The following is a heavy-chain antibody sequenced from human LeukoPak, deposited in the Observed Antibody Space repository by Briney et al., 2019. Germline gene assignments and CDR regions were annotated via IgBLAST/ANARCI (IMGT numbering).Heavy chain of an antibody. J-gene: IGHJ5*02. V-gene: IGHV3-74*01. CDR2: INDDGSRT. CDR1: GFTFSSYW. CDR3: ASVRYCRRTDTGRYSCFDR. D-gene: IGHD2-2*01. Sequence: GRSRSLSCVASGFTFSSYWMHWARRDPGKGREWVSRINDDGSRTHYAASVKGRLNISRDNAKNTLYLQMNTLRAEDTAVCYCASVRYCRRTDTGRYSCFDRWGEGTLVTVSS.